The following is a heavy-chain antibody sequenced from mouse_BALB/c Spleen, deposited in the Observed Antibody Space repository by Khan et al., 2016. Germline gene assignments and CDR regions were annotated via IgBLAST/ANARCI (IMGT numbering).Heavy chain of an antibody. Sequence: VQLQQSGAELVKPGASVTLSCTASGFNIKDTYMHWVKQRPEQGLEWIGRIEPANGNTKYDPKFQGQATRTADTSSNTAFLQLSSLTSEDTVVYYCARGYYGTSHFDYWGQGTTLTVSS. J-gene: IGHJ2*01. CDR3: ARGYYGTSHFDY. D-gene: IGHD1-1*01. V-gene: IGHV14-3*02. CDR1: GFNIKDTY. CDR2: IEPANGNT.